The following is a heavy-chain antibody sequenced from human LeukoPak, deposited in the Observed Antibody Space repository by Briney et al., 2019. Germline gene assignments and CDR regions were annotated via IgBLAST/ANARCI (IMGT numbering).Heavy chain of an antibody. Sequence: ASVKVSCKASGYTFTSYDINWVRQATGQGLEWMGWMNPNSGNTGYAQKFQGRVTMTRNTSISTAYMELSSLRSEDTAVDYCARRFGELYDIENSIDYWGQGTLVTVSS. J-gene: IGHJ4*02. D-gene: IGHD3-10*01. CDR1: GYTFTSYD. V-gene: IGHV1-8*01. CDR3: ARRFGELYDIENSIDY. CDR2: MNPNSGNT.